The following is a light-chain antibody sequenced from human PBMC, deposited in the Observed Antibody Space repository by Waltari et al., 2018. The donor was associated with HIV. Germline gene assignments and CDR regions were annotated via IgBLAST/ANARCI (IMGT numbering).Light chain of an antibody. J-gene: IGLJ3*02. CDR1: SGSVPTRFY. Sequence: QSVVTQAPSFSVSPGVEVTLTCGFSSGSVPTRFYPSWYQKTPDQVPRTLIHSTNTRSSGVPDRVSGSIVGNKAALTITGAQADDESDYYCVLYMGSGLWVFGGVTKLTVL. CDR3: VLYMGSGLWV. V-gene: IGLV8-61*01. CDR2: STN.